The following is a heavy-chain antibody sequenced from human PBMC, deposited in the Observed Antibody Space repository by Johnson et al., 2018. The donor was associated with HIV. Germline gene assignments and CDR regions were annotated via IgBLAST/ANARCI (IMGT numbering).Heavy chain of an antibody. V-gene: IGHV3-7*01. J-gene: IGHJ3*02. D-gene: IGHD5-12*01. Sequence: MQLVESGGGVVQPGRSLRLSCAASGFTFSSYWMSWVRQTPGKGLEWVANIKQDGSEKYYVDSVKGRFTISRDNAKNSLYLQMNSLRAEDTAVYYCARVLRLPRLGAFDIWGQGTMVTVSS. CDR1: GFTFSSYW. CDR3: ARVLRLPRLGAFDI. CDR2: IKQDGSEK.